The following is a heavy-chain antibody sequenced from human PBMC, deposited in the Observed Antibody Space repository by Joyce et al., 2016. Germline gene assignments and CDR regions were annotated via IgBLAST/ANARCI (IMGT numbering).Heavy chain of an antibody. J-gene: IGHJ5*02. CDR1: GDTFTSYP. D-gene: IGHD2-15*01. V-gene: IGHV1-69*04. Sequence: QVQLVQSGAEVKKPGSSVKVSCKASGDTFTSYPITWVRQAPGQGLEWMGMIVPRLDITNYAQNFQGRVTISADKATSTDFMDRSSLRSDDTAVYYCARELVVAATRWFDPWGQGTLVTVSS. CDR2: IVPRLDIT. CDR3: ARELVVAATRWFDP.